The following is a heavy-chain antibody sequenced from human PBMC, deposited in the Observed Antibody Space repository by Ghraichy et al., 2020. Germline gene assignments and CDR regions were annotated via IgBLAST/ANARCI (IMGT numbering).Heavy chain of an antibody. J-gene: IGHJ4*02. V-gene: IGHV3-7*01. D-gene: IGHD1-1*01. CDR3: ASEGCERVCGRQGLLDY. CDR1: GFTFSSYW. CDR2: IKRDGSKK. Sequence: GGSLRLSCAASGFTFSSYWMSWVRQAPGKGLEWVANIKRDGSKKYYVDSVKGRFTISSDNAKNSLYRQMNRLRAEDTAVYYCASEGCERVCGRQGLLDYWGQGSLVTVCS.